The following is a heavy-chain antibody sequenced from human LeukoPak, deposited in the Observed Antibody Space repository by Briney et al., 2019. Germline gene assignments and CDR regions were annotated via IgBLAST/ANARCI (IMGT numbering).Heavy chain of an antibody. Sequence: GGSLRLSCAASGFTFSSYDMHWVRQATGKGLEWVSAIGTAGDTYYPGSVKGRFTISRENAENSLYLQMNSLRAGDTAVYYCARADSGWYAFDYWGQGTLVTVSS. D-gene: IGHD6-19*01. CDR1: GFTFSSYD. CDR2: IGTAGDT. V-gene: IGHV3-13*01. J-gene: IGHJ4*02. CDR3: ARADSGWYAFDY.